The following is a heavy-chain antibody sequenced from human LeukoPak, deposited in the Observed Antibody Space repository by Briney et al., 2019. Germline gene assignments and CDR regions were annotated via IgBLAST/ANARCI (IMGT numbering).Heavy chain of an antibody. Sequence: GGSLRLSCVASGFIFGDYAMTWVRQAPGKGLEWVSGINGGGYATYYADSVKGRFTIFRDNSKNTLYLQMNSLRAEDTAVYYCAKDVAVAGPYYFDYWGQGTLVTVSS. J-gene: IGHJ4*02. CDR1: GFIFGDYA. CDR2: INGGGYAT. V-gene: IGHV3-23*01. D-gene: IGHD6-19*01. CDR3: AKDVAVAGPYYFDY.